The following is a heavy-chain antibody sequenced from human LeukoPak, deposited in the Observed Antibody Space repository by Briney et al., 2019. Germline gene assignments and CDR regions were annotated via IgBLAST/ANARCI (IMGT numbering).Heavy chain of an antibody. J-gene: IGHJ4*02. Sequence: SETLFLTCTVSGDSINGGGYYWSWIRQHPGKGLEWIGYIYYSGSTYYNPSLKSRVTIPVDTSKNQFSLKVSSVTVADTAVYYCARDAYYGPGSLVYWGQGTLVTVSS. D-gene: IGHD3-10*01. V-gene: IGHV4-31*03. CDR2: IYYSGST. CDR1: GDSINGGGYY. CDR3: ARDAYYGPGSLVY.